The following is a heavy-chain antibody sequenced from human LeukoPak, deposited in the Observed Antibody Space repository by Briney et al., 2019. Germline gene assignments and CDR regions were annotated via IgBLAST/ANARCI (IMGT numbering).Heavy chain of an antibody. D-gene: IGHD4-23*01. Sequence: SETLSLTCTVSGGSISSYYWSWIRRPPGKGLEWIGYIYYSGSTNYNPSLKSRVTISVDTSKNQFSLKLSSVTAADTAVYYCARLYGGNPSGAFDIWGQGTMVTVSS. CDR1: GGSISSYY. CDR2: IYYSGST. J-gene: IGHJ3*02. CDR3: ARLYGGNPSGAFDI. V-gene: IGHV4-59*08.